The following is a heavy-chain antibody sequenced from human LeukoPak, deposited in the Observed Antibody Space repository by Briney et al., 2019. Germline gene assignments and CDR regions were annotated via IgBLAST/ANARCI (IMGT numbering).Heavy chain of an antibody. J-gene: IGHJ5*02. CDR1: GGSISSHY. CDR3: AGYPGWFDP. Sequence: SETLSLTCTVSGGSISSHYWSWIRQPPGKGPEWIGYIYYSGSTNYNPSLKSRVTISVDTSKNQFSLKLSSVTAADTAVYYCAGYPGWFDPWGQGTLVTVSS. D-gene: IGHD5-18*01. CDR2: IYYSGST. V-gene: IGHV4-59*11.